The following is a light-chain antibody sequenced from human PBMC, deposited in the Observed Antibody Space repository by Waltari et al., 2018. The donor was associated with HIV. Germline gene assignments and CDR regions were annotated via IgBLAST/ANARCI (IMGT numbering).Light chain of an antibody. Sequence: SALTQPASVSGSPGQSITISCTGTSSDVGGYNYVSWYQHHPGKAPKLIIYEVGNRPSGVSNRFSGSKSGNMASLTISGLQADDEAAYYCTSYTTTSAYVLFGGGTKLTVL. V-gene: IGLV2-14*01. CDR3: TSYTTTSAYVL. CDR2: EVG. CDR1: SSDVGGYNY. J-gene: IGLJ2*01.